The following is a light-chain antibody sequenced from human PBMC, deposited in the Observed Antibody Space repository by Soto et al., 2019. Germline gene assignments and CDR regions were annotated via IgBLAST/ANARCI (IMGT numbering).Light chain of an antibody. CDR2: DGS. J-gene: IGKJ1*01. Sequence: DIQMTQSPSTLSASLGDRVTITCRASQSMSTWLAWYQQKPGKAPKLLISDGSTLESGVPSRFSGSGSGTEFTLTISSLQPDDLATYYCQQTFGTFGQGTKVDIK. V-gene: IGKV1-5*01. CDR1: QSMSTW. CDR3: QQTFGT.